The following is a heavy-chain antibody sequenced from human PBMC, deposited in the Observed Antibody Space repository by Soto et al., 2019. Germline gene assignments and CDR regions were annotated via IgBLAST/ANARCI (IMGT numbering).Heavy chain of an antibody. CDR3: ARGRASGSYYLLDY. Sequence: ASVKVSCKASGNTFTSYDINWVRQATGHGLEWMGRINPNSGNIGYAQKFQGRVTMTRDTAIRTAYMEVSRLRSDDTAVYYCARGRASGSYYLLDYWGQGTLVTVSS. CDR1: GNTFTSYD. J-gene: IGHJ4*02. V-gene: IGHV1-8*01. CDR2: INPNSGNI. D-gene: IGHD3-10*01.